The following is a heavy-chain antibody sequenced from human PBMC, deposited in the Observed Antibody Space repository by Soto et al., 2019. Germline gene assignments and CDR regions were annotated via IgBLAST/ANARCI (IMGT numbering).Heavy chain of an antibody. D-gene: IGHD4-17*01. CDR3: ARDYGDAYYYYGMDV. Sequence: ASVKVSCRASGYRFTSYGISWVRQAPGQGLEWMGWISAYNGNTNYAQKLQGRVTMTTDTSTSTAYMELRSLRSDDTAVYYCARDYGDAYYYYGMDVWGQGTTVTVSS. CDR1: GYRFTSYG. V-gene: IGHV1-18*01. J-gene: IGHJ6*02. CDR2: ISAYNGNT.